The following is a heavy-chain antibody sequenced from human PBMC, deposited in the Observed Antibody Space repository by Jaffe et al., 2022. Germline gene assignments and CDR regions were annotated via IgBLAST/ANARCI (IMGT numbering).Heavy chain of an antibody. CDR1: GFTVSSNY. CDR3: ARRIYRIRVTYYYDSSGYGAPGSYYFDY. Sequence: EVQLVESGGGLVQPGGSLRLSCAASGFTVSSNYMSWVRQAPGKGLEWVSVIYSGGSTYYADSVKGRFTISRHNSKNTLYLQMNSLRAEDTAVYYCARRIYRIRVTYYYDSSGYGAPGSYYFDYWGQGTLVTVSS. D-gene: IGHD3-22*01. CDR2: IYSGGST. J-gene: IGHJ4*02. V-gene: IGHV3-53*04.